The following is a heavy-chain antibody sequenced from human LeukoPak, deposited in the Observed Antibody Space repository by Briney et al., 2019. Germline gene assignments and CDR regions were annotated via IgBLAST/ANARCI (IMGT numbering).Heavy chain of an antibody. CDR1: GFTFSSYA. Sequence: QSGGSLRLSCAASGFTFSSYAMSWVRQAPGKGLEWVSVISGSGVGTYYADSVKGRFTISRDNSKNTLYLQMNSLRAEDTALYYCAKNWGSFSWYFDLWGRGTLVTVSS. D-gene: IGHD2/OR15-2a*01. CDR3: AKNWGSFSWYFDL. CDR2: ISGSGVGT. J-gene: IGHJ2*01. V-gene: IGHV3-23*01.